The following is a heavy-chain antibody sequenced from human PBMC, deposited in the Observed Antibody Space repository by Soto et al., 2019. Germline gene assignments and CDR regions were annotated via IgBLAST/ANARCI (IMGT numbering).Heavy chain of an antibody. Sequence: SVKVSCKASGGTFSSYAISWVRQAPGQGLEWMGGIIPIFGTANYAQKFQGRVTITADESTSTAYMELSSLRSEDTAVYYCVIAAAGTYYYGMDVWGQGTTVTVSS. CDR1: GGTFSSYA. J-gene: IGHJ6*02. D-gene: IGHD6-13*01. V-gene: IGHV1-69*13. CDR2: IIPIFGTA. CDR3: VIAAAGTYYYGMDV.